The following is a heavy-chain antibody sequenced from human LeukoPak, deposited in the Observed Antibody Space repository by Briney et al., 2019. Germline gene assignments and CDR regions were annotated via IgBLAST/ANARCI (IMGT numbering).Heavy chain of an antibody. J-gene: IGHJ3*02. CDR3: ARYCSSTSCYMGDDAFDI. CDR2: MNPNSGNT. Sequence: GASVKVSCKASGYTFTSYDINWVRQATGQGLEWMGWMNPNSGNTGYAQKFQGRVTITRNTSISTAYVELSSLRSEDTAVYYCARYCSSTSCYMGDDAFDIWGQGTMVTVSS. CDR1: GYTFTSYD. D-gene: IGHD2-2*02. V-gene: IGHV1-8*03.